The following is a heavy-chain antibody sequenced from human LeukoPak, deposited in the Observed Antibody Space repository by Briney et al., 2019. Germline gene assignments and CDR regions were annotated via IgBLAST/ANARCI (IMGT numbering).Heavy chain of an antibody. D-gene: IGHD4-17*01. J-gene: IGHJ4*02. CDR2: ISSSSSYI. V-gene: IGHV3-21*01. Sequence: GGSLRLSSAASGFTFSSYSMNWVRQAPGKGLEWVSSISSSSSYIYYADSVKGRFTISRDNAKNSLYLQMNSLRAEDTAVYYCARDRGYGAYFGYWGQGTLVTVSS. CDR3: ARDRGYGAYFGY. CDR1: GFTFSSYS.